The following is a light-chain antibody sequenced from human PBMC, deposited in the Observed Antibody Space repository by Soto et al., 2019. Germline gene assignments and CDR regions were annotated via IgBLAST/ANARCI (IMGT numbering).Light chain of an antibody. V-gene: IGKV1-39*01. J-gene: IGKJ1*01. Sequence: DIQMTHSPSSLSASVGDRVTITCRASESISSYLDWYQQQPGKAPKLLIHMASNLQSGVPSRFSGSGSWTDFTLNIRSLQPQDFEAYYWQQSHSTPWPFGQGT. CDR1: ESISSY. CDR3: QQSHSTPWP. CDR2: MAS.